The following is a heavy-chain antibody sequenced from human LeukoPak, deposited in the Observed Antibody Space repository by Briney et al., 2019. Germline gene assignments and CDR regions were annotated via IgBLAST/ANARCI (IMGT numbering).Heavy chain of an antibody. CDR3: AKERATTTTFDY. CDR2: ISGNSIYI. Sequence: GGSLRLSCAASGFTFSTYSMNWVRQAPGKGLEWVSSISGNSIYIYYADSVKGRFTISRDNAKNSLYLQMNGLRADDTAVYYCAKERATTTTFDYWGQGTLITVSS. CDR1: GFTFSTYS. V-gene: IGHV3-21*04. D-gene: IGHD1-26*01. J-gene: IGHJ4*02.